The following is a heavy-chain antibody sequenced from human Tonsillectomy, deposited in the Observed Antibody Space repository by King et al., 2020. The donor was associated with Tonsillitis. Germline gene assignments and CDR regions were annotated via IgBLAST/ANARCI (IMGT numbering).Heavy chain of an antibody. CDR3: ARVRLRMGYFDWLGAFDI. V-gene: IGHV4-38-2*02. Sequence: LQLQESGPGLVTPSETLSLTCTVSGYSISSAYYWGWIRQPPGKGLEWIGSIYHSGNTYYNPSLKSRVTISVDTSKNQFTLKLSSVTAADTAVYYCARVRLRMGYFDWLGAFDIWGQGTMVTVSS. CDR1: GYSISSAYY. D-gene: IGHD3-9*01. J-gene: IGHJ3*02. CDR2: IYHSGNT.